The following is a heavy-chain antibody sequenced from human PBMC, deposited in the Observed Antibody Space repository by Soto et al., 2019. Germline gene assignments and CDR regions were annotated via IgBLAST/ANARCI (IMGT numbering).Heavy chain of an antibody. V-gene: IGHV3-30-3*01. CDR1: GFTFSRYA. Sequence: QVQLVESGGGVVQPGRSLRLSCVASGFTFSRYAIHWVRQAPGKGLEWVAVISYDGSDKYYADSVKGRFTISRDNSKNTLYLQMNSLRPDDTAVYYCARDYGDYDFLDYWGQGTPVTVSS. CDR3: ARDYGDYDFLDY. J-gene: IGHJ4*02. D-gene: IGHD4-17*01. CDR2: ISYDGSDK.